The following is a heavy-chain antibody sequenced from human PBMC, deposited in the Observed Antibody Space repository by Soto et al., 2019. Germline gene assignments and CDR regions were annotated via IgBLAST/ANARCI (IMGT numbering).Heavy chain of an antibody. D-gene: IGHD3-16*02. CDR2: ISAYNGNT. CDR1: GYTFTSYG. Sequence: QVQLVQSGAEVKKPGASVKVSCKASGYTFTSYGISWVRQAPGQGLEWMGWISAYNGNTNYAQKLQGRVTMTTDTSTSTAYMELRSLRSDATAVYYCARRVNMITFEGVIVTHYFAYWGQGTLVTVSS. V-gene: IGHV1-18*01. J-gene: IGHJ4*02. CDR3: ARRVNMITFEGVIVTHYFAY.